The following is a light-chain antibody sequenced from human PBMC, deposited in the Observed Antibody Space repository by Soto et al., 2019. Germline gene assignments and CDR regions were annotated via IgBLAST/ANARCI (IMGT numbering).Light chain of an antibody. J-gene: IGKJ4*01. V-gene: IGKV3-20*01. CDR1: QSVSSSY. CDR2: GAS. CDR3: QQYGSSPFT. Sequence: EIVLTQSPGTLSLSPGERATLSRRASQSVSSSYLAWYQQKPGQAPRLLIYGASSRATGIPDRFSGSGSGTDFPLTISRLEPEDFAVYYCQQYGSSPFTFGGGTKVEIK.